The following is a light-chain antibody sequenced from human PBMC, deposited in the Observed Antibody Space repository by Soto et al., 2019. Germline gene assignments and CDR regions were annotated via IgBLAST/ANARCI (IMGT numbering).Light chain of an antibody. Sequence: EIVLTQFPATLSLSPWERATLSCRASQSVSSYLAWYQQKPGQAPRLLIYDISNRATGIPARFIGSGSGTDFTLTISSLEPEDSAVYYCQQRNAWPRNTFGQGTKLEI. CDR3: QQRNAWPRNT. CDR2: DIS. CDR1: QSVSSY. V-gene: IGKV3-11*01. J-gene: IGKJ2*01.